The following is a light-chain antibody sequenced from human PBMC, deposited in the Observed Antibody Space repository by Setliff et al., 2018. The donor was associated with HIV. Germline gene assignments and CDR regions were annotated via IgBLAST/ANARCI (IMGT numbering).Light chain of an antibody. Sequence: QSALTQPPSASGSPGQSVTISCTGTSSDVGAYNYVSWYQQHPGKAPKLTIYEVNKRPSGVPDRFSGSKSGNTASLTVSGLQDEYEADYYCSSYAGRNRGVFGTGTKVTVL. V-gene: IGLV2-8*01. CDR1: SSDVGAYNY. J-gene: IGLJ1*01. CDR2: EVN. CDR3: SSYAGRNRGV.